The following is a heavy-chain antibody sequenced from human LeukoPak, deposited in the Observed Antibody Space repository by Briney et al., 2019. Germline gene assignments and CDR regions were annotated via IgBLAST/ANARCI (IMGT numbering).Heavy chain of an antibody. CDR1: GYTFTGYY. J-gene: IGHJ4*02. D-gene: IGHD6-13*01. Sequence: GESLKISCKGFGYTFTGYYMHWVRQAPGQGLEWMGWINPNSGGTNYAQKFQGRVTMTRYTSISTAYMELSRLRSDDTAVYYCARVDVRAAVAYWGQGTLVTVSS. V-gene: IGHV1-2*02. CDR2: INPNSGGT. CDR3: ARVDVRAAVAY.